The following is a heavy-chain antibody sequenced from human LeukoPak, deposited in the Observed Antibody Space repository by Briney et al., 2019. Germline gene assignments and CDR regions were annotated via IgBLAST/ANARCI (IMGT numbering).Heavy chain of an antibody. Sequence: GGSLRLSCAASGFTFSTSWVSWVRQAPGKGLEWVANINQDGSQKRYVDSVQGRFTISRDNTKNSLFLQMNSLRAEDTAVYYCARLKDDVTKLDYWGQGTLVTVSS. CDR2: INQDGSQK. D-gene: IGHD2-8*01. J-gene: IGHJ4*02. CDR3: ARLKDDVTKLDY. CDR1: GFTFSTSW. V-gene: IGHV3-7*01.